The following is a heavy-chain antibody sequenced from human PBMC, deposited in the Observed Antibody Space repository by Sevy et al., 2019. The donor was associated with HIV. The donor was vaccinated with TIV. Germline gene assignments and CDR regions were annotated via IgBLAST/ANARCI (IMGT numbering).Heavy chain of an antibody. CDR2: ISYDGSNK. CDR1: GFTFSSYA. CDR3: AKDDNYYDSSGYYLGDY. J-gene: IGHJ4*02. Sequence: GGSLRLSCAASGFTFSSYAMHWVRQAPGKGLEWVAVISYDGSNKYYADSVKGRFTISRDNSKNTLYLQMNSLRAEDTAVYYCAKDDNYYDSSGYYLGDYWGQGTLVTVSS. V-gene: IGHV3-30*04. D-gene: IGHD3-22*01.